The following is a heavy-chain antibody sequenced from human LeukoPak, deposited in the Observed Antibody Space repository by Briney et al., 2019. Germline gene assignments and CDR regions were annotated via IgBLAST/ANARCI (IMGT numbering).Heavy chain of an antibody. D-gene: IGHD6-13*01. J-gene: IGHJ4*02. V-gene: IGHV4-59*01. CDR1: GGSISIYY. Sequence: SETLSLTCTVSGGSISIYYWSWIRQPPGKGLEWIGYIYYSGSTNYNPSLKSRVTISVDTSKNQFSLKLSSVTAADTAVYYCARVQQPPFLLPDYWGQGTLVTVSS. CDR2: IYYSGST. CDR3: ARVQQPPFLLPDY.